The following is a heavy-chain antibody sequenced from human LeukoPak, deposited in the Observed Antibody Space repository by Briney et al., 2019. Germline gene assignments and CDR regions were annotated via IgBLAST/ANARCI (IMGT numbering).Heavy chain of an antibody. V-gene: IGHV6-1*01. D-gene: IGHD6-13*01. Sequence: SQTLSLTCAISGDSVSSNSVSWNWIRQSPSRGLEWLGRTYYRSTWYNDYAVSVRGRITVNPDTSKNQFSLHLNSVTPEDTAVYYCARLREAAGVNDFWGQGTLVTVSS. J-gene: IGHJ4*02. CDR3: ARLREAAGVNDF. CDR1: GDSVSSNSVS. CDR2: TYYRSTWYN.